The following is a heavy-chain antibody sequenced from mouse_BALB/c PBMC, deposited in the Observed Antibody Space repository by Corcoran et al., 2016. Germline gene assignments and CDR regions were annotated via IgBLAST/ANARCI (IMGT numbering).Heavy chain of an antibody. CDR3: VRYDYYAMDY. J-gene: IGHJ4*01. CDR1: GYTFTTAG. V-gene: IGHV9-4*02. CDR2: INTHSGVP. Sequence: QIQLVQSGPELKKPGETVRISCKASGYTFTTAGMQWVQKMPGKGLKWIGWINTHSGVPKYAEDFKGRFAFSLETSASTAYLQISNLKNEDTATYFCVRYDYYAMDYWGQGTSVTVSS.